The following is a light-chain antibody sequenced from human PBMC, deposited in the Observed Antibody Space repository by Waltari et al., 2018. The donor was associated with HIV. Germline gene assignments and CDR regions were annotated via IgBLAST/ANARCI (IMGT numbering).Light chain of an antibody. CDR3: QQSYSTLPLT. J-gene: IGKJ4*01. CDR1: QSISSY. CDR2: AAS. Sequence: DIQVTQSPSSLSASVGGRVTITCRASQSISSYLNWYQQKPGKAPKLLIYAASSLQSGVSSRFSGSGSGTDFTLTISSLQPEDFATYYCQQSYSTLPLTFGGGTKVEIK. V-gene: IGKV1-39*01.